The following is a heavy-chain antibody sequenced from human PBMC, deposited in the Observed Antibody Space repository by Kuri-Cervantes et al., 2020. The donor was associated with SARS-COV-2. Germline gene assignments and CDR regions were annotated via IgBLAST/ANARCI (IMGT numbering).Heavy chain of an antibody. CDR3: ARDSCSSTSCYHYYMDV. CDR2: ISSSGSTI. J-gene: IGHJ6*03. CDR1: GFTFSSYA. D-gene: IGHD2-2*01. Sequence: GESLKISCAASGFTFSSYAMHWVRQAPGKGLEWASYISSSGSTIYYADSVKGRFTISRDNAKNSLYLQMNSLRAEDTAVYYCARDSCSSTSCYHYYMDVWGKGTTVTVSS. V-gene: IGHV3-48*01.